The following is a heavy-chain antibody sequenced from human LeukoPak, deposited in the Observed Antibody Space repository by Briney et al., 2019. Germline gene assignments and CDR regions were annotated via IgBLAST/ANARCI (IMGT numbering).Heavy chain of an antibody. CDR2: IWYDGSNK. D-gene: IGHD2-21*02. V-gene: IGHV3-33*01. CDR1: GFTFSSYG. Sequence: GGSLRLSCEASGFTFSSYGMHWVRQAPGKGLEWVAVIWYDGSNKYYADSVKGRFTISRDNSKNTLYLQMNSLRAEDTAVYYCARDFCGCDCYVGDYWGQGTLVSVFS. J-gene: IGHJ4*02. CDR3: ARDFCGCDCYVGDY.